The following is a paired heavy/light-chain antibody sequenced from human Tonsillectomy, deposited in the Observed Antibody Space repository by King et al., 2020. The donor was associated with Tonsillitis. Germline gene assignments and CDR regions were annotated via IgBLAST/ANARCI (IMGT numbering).Heavy chain of an antibody. Sequence: EVQLVESGGGLVKPGGSLRLSCAASGFTFSSYNMNWVRQAPGKGLEWVSSISSISTYIYYADSVKGRFTISRDNAKNSLYLQVNSLRAEDTAVYYCARARFCSGGSCYISEYWGQGTLVTVSS. CDR1: GFTFSSYN. V-gene: IGHV3-21*01. D-gene: IGHD2-15*01. J-gene: IGHJ4*02. CDR2: ISSISTYI. CDR3: ARARFCSGGSCYISEY.
Light chain of an antibody. J-gene: IGKJ1*01. CDR3: QKYNSAPWT. CDR1: QGISNY. CDR2: AAS. Sequence: DIQMTQSPSSLSASVGDRVTITCRASQGISNYLAWYQQQPGKVPKLLIYAASTLQSGVPSRFSGSGSGTDFTLTISSLQPEDVATYYCQKYNSAPWTFGQGTKVEIK. V-gene: IGKV1-27*01.